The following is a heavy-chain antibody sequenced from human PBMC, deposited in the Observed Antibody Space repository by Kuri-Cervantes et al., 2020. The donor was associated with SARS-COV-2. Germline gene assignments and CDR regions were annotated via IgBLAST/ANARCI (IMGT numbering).Heavy chain of an antibody. V-gene: IGHV4-61*01. J-gene: IGHJ4*02. CDR1: GGSVSSGSYY. CDR3: ARQHGGNFDY. D-gene: IGHD4-23*01. CDR2: IYYSGST. Sequence: SETLSLTCTVSGGSVSSGSYYWSWIRQPPGKGLEWIGYIYYSGSTNYNPSLKSRVTISVDTSKNQFSLKLSSVTAADTAVYYCARQHGGNFDYWGQGTLVTVSS.